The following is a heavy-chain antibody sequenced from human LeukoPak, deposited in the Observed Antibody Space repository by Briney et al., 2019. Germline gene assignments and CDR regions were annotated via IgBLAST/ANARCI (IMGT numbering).Heavy chain of an antibody. V-gene: IGHV3-30*18. J-gene: IGHJ6*02. CDR3: AKDRSSGPHYYYGMDV. CDR2: ISYLGDDQ. CDR1: GFTFSSYG. Sequence: GRSLRLSCAASGFTFSSYGMHWVRQAPGKGLEWVAVISYLGDDQFYAESVKGRFTISRDNSNKKVFLQMNSLRGEDTAVYYCAKDRSSGPHYYYGMDVWGRGTTVIVSS. D-gene: IGHD6-25*01.